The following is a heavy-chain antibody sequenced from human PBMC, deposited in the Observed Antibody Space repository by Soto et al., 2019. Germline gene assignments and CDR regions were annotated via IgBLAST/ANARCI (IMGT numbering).Heavy chain of an antibody. V-gene: IGHV1-18*04. D-gene: IGHD3-9*01. J-gene: IGHJ4*02. Sequence: ASVKVSCKASGYTFTGYYMHWVRQAPGQGLEWMGWISAYNGNTNYAQKLQGRVTMTTDTSTSTAYMELRSLRSDDTAVYYCARDTSYYDILTGYSPLFDYWGQGTLVTDSS. CDR1: GYTFTGYY. CDR2: ISAYNGNT. CDR3: ARDTSYYDILTGYSPLFDY.